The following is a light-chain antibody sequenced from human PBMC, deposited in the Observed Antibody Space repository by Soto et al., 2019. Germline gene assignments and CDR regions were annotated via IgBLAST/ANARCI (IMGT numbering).Light chain of an antibody. CDR1: QTIRSNY. CDR2: GAS. Sequence: ETVLTQSPGTLSLSPGERATLSCRASQTIRSNYLAWYRQTPGQAPRLLIYGASNRAPGIADRFSGSRSGTDFTLILSRLEPEDIALYYCQQYGSSPRTFRQGTKVELK. J-gene: IGKJ1*01. V-gene: IGKV3-20*01. CDR3: QQYGSSPRT.